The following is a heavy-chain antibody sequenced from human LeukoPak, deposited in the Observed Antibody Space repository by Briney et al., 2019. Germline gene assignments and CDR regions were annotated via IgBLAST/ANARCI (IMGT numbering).Heavy chain of an antibody. D-gene: IGHD6-19*01. Sequence: ASVKVSCKASGYTFTSYAIQWVRQAPGQRLEWMGWINAGHGNTKYSQKFQGRVTITRDTSASTAYMELSSLRSEDTAVYYCARDSKYSSGWCQGYWGQGTLVTVSS. J-gene: IGHJ4*02. CDR1: GYTFTSYA. CDR3: ARDSKYSSGWCQGY. V-gene: IGHV1-3*01. CDR2: INAGHGNT.